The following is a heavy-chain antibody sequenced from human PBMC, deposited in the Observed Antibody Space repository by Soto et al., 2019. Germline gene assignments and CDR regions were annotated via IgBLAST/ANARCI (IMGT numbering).Heavy chain of an antibody. CDR2: ISGSGGST. CDR3: AKDLILTGYYGFDY. CDR1: GFTFSSYA. D-gene: IGHD3-9*01. Sequence: GGSLRLSCAASGFTFSSYAMNWVRQAPGKGLEWVSAISGSGGSTYYADSVKGRFTISRDNSKNTLYLQMNSLRAEDTAVYYCAKDLILTGYYGFDYWGQGTLVTVSS. J-gene: IGHJ4*02. V-gene: IGHV3-23*01.